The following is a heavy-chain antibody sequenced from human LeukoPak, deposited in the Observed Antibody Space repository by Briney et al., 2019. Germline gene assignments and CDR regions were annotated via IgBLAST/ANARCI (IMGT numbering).Heavy chain of an antibody. Sequence: GRSLRLSCTASGFAFGDHAMGWFCQAPGKGLEWVGFIRSKPYGGTTEYAASVKGRFTISRDDSKSIAYLQMNSLKTEDTAVYYCAKDRSLLWFGELLITPFDYWGQGTQVTVSS. CDR1: GFAFGDHA. V-gene: IGHV3-49*03. J-gene: IGHJ4*02. CDR2: IRSKPYGGTT. D-gene: IGHD3-10*01. CDR3: AKDRSLLWFGELLITPFDY.